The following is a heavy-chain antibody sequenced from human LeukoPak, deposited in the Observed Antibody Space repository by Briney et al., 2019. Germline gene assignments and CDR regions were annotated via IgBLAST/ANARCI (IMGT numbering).Heavy chain of an antibody. CDR1: GFTFSSYG. Sequence: GGSLRLSCVASGFTFSSYGVHWVRQAPGKGLEWVAVISYDGSNKYYGDSVKGRFTISRDNSKNTLYLQMNSLRAEDTAVYYCAKGGNTYYFDYWGQGTLVTVSS. V-gene: IGHV3-30*18. D-gene: IGHD5-18*01. J-gene: IGHJ4*02. CDR3: AKGGNTYYFDY. CDR2: ISYDGSNK.